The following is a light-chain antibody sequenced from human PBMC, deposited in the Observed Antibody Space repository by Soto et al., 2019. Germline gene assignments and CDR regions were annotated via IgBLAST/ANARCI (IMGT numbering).Light chain of an antibody. V-gene: IGKV3-15*01. CDR2: GAS. Sequence: EIVLTQSPATLSVSPGERATLSCRASQSVSSNLAWYQHKPGQAPRLLVYGASTRASGIPDRFSGSGSGTEFTLTISSLQSEDFAVYYCQQYNNWPFITFGQGTRLEIK. CDR3: QQYNNWPFIT. J-gene: IGKJ5*01. CDR1: QSVSSN.